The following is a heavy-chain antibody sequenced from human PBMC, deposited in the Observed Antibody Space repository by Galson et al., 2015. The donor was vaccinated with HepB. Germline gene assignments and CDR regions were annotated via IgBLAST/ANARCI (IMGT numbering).Heavy chain of an antibody. Sequence: SLRLSCAASGFTFSNYKVHWVRQAPGKGLEWVSSISSISSYIYYADSVKGRFTISRDNAKNSLYLQMTSLRAEDTAVYYCAREDRNILVAAFDYWGQGTLVTVSS. CDR3: AREDRNILVAAFDY. CDR2: ISSISSYI. D-gene: IGHD2-15*01. CDR1: GFTFSNYK. J-gene: IGHJ4*02. V-gene: IGHV3-21*01.